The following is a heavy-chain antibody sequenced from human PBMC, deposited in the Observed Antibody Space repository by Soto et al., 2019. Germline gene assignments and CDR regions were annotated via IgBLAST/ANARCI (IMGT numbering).Heavy chain of an antibody. Sequence: QVQLRESGPRLVKPSGTLSLTCAVSGSSITSSNWWTWVRQPPGKGLEWIGESYHSGSSNYNPSLKSRVAISGDKSKNQVFLKLTSVTAADTAVYYCARRYYYDSSGYYLGDWGQGNLVTVSS. CDR1: GSSITSSNW. CDR3: ARRYYYDSSGYYLGD. V-gene: IGHV4-4*02. D-gene: IGHD3-22*01. J-gene: IGHJ4*02. CDR2: SYHSGSS.